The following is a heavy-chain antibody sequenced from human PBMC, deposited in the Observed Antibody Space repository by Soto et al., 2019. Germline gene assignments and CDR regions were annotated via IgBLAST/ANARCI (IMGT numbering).Heavy chain of an antibody. CDR1: GYTFTGYY. J-gene: IGHJ6*02. CDR2: INPNSGGT. Sequence: ASVKVSCKASGYTFTGYYMHWVRQAPGQGLEWMGWINPNSGGTNYAQKCQGWVTMTRDTSISTAYMEQSRLRSDDTAVYYCERSGKFSWYNRGYYYYYGMDVWGQGTTVTVSS. D-gene: IGHD6-13*01. V-gene: IGHV1-2*04. CDR3: ERSGKFSWYNRGYYYYYGMDV.